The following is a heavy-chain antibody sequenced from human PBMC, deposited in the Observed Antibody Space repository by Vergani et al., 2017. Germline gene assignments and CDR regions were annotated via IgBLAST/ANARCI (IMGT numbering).Heavy chain of an antibody. D-gene: IGHD6-13*01. CDR2: INWNSDSI. V-gene: IGHV3-9*01. J-gene: IGHJ2*01. Sequence: EVQLVESGGGLVQPGRSLRLSCAASGFTFADYAMHWVRQAPGKGLEWVSVINWNSDSIAYADSVKGRFTISRDNAKNSLYLQMNSLRAEDTALYYCVKDIAASGDYWYFDLWGRGTLVTVSS. CDR1: GFTFADYA. CDR3: VKDIAASGDYWYFDL.